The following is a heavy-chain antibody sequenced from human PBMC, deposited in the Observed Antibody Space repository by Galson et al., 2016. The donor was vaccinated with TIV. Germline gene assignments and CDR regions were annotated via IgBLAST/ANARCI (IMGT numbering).Heavy chain of an antibody. CDR1: GFTFSSYA. D-gene: IGHD5-12*01. CDR3: ARDRGSIVATTLDY. V-gene: IGHV3-30*01. CDR2: ISYDGSNK. Sequence: ASGFTFSSYAMHWVRQAPGKGLEWVAVISYDGSNKYYADSVKGRFTISRDNSKNTLYLQMNSLRAEDTAVYYCARDRGSIVATTLDYWGQGTLVTVSS. J-gene: IGHJ4*02.